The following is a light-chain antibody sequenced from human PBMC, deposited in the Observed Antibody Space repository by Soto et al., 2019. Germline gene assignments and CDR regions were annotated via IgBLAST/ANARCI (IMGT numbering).Light chain of an antibody. CDR1: QAITSA. J-gene: IGKJ4*01. CDR3: QQFQNYPLT. CDR2: DVS. Sequence: AIPMTQSPSSLSASTGDSVTISCRASQAITSALAWYQQKPGKPPKLLIYDVSTLEGGVPSRFSGSGSGTDFTLSISSLQPEDFATYYCQQFQNYPLTFGGGTNVE. V-gene: IGKV1D-13*01.